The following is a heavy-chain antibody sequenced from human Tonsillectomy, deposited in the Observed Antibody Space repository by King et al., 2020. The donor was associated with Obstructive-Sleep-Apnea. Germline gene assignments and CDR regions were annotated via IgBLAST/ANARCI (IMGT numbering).Heavy chain of an antibody. CDR1: GFTFSNYA. J-gene: IGHJ4*02. CDR2: INTRGTT. CDR3: SKEGWYSGVLWGDF. V-gene: IGHV3-23*04. D-gene: IGHD2-15*01. Sequence: VQLVESGGGMVQPGGSLRLSCLASGFTFSNYAISWVRQAPGKGLEWGVAINTRGTTFYAGSVRGRFTLSRDNSKYTVNLQVSSLRGEGAALYYCSKEGWYSGVLWGDFWGQGTLVTVPS.